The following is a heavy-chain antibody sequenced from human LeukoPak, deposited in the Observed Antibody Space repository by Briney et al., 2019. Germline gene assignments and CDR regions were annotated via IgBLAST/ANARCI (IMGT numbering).Heavy chain of an antibody. CDR2: IYYSGST. V-gene: IGHV4-39*07. CDR3: ARDGGWLQGFDY. J-gene: IGHJ4*02. CDR1: GGSISSSSYY. D-gene: IGHD5-24*01. Sequence: SETLSLTCTVSGGSISSSSYYWGWIRQPPGKGLEWIGSIYYSGSTYYNPSLKSRVTISVDTSKNQFSLKLSSVTAADTAVYYCARDGGWLQGFDYWGQGTLVTVSS.